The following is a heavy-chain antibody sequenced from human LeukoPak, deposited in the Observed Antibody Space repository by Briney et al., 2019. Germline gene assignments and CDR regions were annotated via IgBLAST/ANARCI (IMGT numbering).Heavy chain of an antibody. V-gene: IGHV1-8*01. CDR2: MNPNSGNT. CDR1: GYTFTSYN. Sequence: ASVKVSCKASGYTFTSYNINWVRRATGQGLEWMGWMNPNSGNTGYAQKFQGRVTMTRNTSISTAYMELSSLRSEDTAVYYCARGRAAAGASSAFDIWGQGTMVTVSS. CDR3: ARGRAAAGASSAFDI. D-gene: IGHD6-13*01. J-gene: IGHJ3*02.